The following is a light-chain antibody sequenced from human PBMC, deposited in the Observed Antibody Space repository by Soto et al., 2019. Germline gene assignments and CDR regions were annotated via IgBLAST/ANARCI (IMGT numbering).Light chain of an antibody. J-gene: IGKJ4*01. V-gene: IGKV3-15*01. Sequence: EILMTQSASTLSVSPGERVTLSCRASQSVSFNLVWYQQKPGQAPRLLIYGASTRATGIPARFSGSGSGTEFTLTISSPQSEDFAVYYCQQYNNWPPLTFGGGSMVDI. CDR2: GAS. CDR1: QSVSFN. CDR3: QQYNNWPPLT.